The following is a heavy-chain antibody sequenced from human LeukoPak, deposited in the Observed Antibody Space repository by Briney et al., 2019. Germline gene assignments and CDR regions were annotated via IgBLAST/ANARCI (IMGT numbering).Heavy chain of an antibody. CDR2: ISWNSGSI. CDR3: AKDMAAATSDAFDI. J-gene: IGHJ3*02. V-gene: IGHV3-9*01. Sequence: GGSLRLSCAASGFTFDDYAMHWVRQAPGEGLEWVSGISWNSGSIGYADSVKGRFTTSRDNAKNSLYLQMNSLRAEDTALYYCAKDMAAATSDAFDIWGQGTMVTVSS. D-gene: IGHD6-13*01. CDR1: GFTFDDYA.